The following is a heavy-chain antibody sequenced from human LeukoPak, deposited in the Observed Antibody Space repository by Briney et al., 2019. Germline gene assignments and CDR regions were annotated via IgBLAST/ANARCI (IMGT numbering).Heavy chain of an antibody. D-gene: IGHD2-2*02. CDR2: MNPNSGNT. CDR1: GYTFTSYD. CDR3: ARGGTTRIPAAILSGFYYYYYYYMDV. V-gene: IGHV1-8*01. Sequence: GASVKVSCKASGYTFTSYDINWVRQAPGQGLEWMGWMNPNSGNTGYAQKFQGRVTMTRNTSISTAYMELSSLRSEDTAVYYCARGGTTRIPAAILSGFYYYYYYYMDVWGKGTTVTVSS. J-gene: IGHJ6*03.